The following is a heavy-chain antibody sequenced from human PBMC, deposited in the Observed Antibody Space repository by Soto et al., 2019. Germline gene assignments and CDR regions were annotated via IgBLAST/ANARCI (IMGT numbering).Heavy chain of an antibody. CDR1: GGTFSSYA. CDR3: ARDRRGTGVYYYYGMDV. CDR2: IIPIFGTA. Sequence: SVKVSCKASGGTFSSYAISWVRQAPGQGLEWMGGIIPIFGTANYAQKFQGRVTITADESTSTAYMELSSLRSEDTAVYYCARDRRGTGVYYYYGMDVWGQGTTVTVSS. V-gene: IGHV1-69*13. D-gene: IGHD3-10*01. J-gene: IGHJ6*02.